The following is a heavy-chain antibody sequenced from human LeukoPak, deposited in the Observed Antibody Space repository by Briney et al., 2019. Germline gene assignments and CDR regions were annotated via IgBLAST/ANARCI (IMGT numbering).Heavy chain of an antibody. D-gene: IGHD3-3*01. CDR3: ARREGITIFGVVTRIRGPRNWFDP. Sequence: SETLSLTCTVSGISISSSNSYWGWIRQPPGKGLEWIGEINHSGSTNYNPSLKSRVTISVDTSKNQFSLKLSSVTAADTAVYYCARREGITIFGVVTRIRGPRNWFDPWGQGTLVTVSS. J-gene: IGHJ5*02. CDR1: GISISSSNSY. V-gene: IGHV4-39*07. CDR2: INHSGST.